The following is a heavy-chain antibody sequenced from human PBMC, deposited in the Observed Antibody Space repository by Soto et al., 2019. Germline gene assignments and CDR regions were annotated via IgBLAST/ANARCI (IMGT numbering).Heavy chain of an antibody. D-gene: IGHD6-6*01. J-gene: IGHJ4*01. V-gene: IGHV3-30*18. CDR1: GFTFSSYG. CDR3: AKDTRRVSYFDY. Sequence: PGGSLRLSCAASGFTFSSYGMHWVRQAPGKGLEWVAVISYDGSNKYYADSVKGRFTISRDNSKNTLYLQMNSLRAEDTAVYYCAKDTRRVSYFDYWGHGTLVTVSS. CDR2: ISYDGSNK.